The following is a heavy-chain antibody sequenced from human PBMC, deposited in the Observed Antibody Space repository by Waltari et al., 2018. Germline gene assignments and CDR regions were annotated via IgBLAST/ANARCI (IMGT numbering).Heavy chain of an antibody. J-gene: IGHJ4*02. Sequence: QVQLLQSGAEVKKPGPSVKGSCTASGYTFTVYYMPRVRQAPGQGLGWMGWINPNSGGTNYAQKFQGRVTMTRDTSISTAYMELSRLRSDDTAVYYCARDPAGGATFDYWGQGTLVTVSS. CDR2: INPNSGGT. CDR1: GYTFTVYY. V-gene: IGHV1-2*02. D-gene: IGHD1-26*01. CDR3: ARDPAGGATFDY.